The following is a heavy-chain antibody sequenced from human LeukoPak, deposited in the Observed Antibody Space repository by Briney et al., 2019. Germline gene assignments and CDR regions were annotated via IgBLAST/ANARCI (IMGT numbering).Heavy chain of an antibody. CDR1: GFTFSNAW. CDR3: TTDKDIVVVVAAFDY. J-gene: IGHJ4*02. V-gene: IGHV3-15*01. D-gene: IGHD2-15*01. Sequence: GGSLRLSCAASGFTFSNAWMSWVRQAPGKGLEWVGRIKSKTDGGTTDYAAPVKGRFTISRDESKNTLYLQMNSLKTEDTAVYYCTTDKDIVVVVAAFDYWGQGTLVTVSS. CDR2: IKSKTDGGTT.